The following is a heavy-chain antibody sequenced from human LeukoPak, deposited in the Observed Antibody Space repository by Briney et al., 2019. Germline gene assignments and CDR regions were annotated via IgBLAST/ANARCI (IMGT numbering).Heavy chain of an antibody. V-gene: IGHV4-34*01. CDR3: ARCPPYSSSSYGMDV. D-gene: IGHD6-6*01. Sequence: SETLSLTCAVYGGSFSGYYWSWIRQPPGKGLEWIGEINHSGSTNYNPSLKSRVTISIDTSKNQFSLKLSSVTAADTAVYYCARCPPYSSSSYGMDVWGQGTTVTVS. CDR1: GGSFSGYY. CDR2: INHSGST. J-gene: IGHJ6*02.